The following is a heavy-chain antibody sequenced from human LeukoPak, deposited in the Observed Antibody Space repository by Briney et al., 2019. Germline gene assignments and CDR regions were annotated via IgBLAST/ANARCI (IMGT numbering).Heavy chain of an antibody. Sequence: SETLSLTCTVSGGSISSGSYYWSWIRQPAGKGLEWIGRIYTSGSTNYNPSLKSRVTISVDTSKNQFSLKLSSVTAADTAVYYCARARLKGYNPLAFDIWGQGTMVTVSS. D-gene: IGHD5-24*01. CDR3: ARARLKGYNPLAFDI. J-gene: IGHJ3*02. V-gene: IGHV4-61*02. CDR1: GGSISSGSYY. CDR2: IYTSGST.